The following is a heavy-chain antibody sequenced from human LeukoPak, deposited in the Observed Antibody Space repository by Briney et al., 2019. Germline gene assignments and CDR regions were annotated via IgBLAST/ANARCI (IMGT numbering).Heavy chain of an antibody. Sequence: GASVKVSCKASGYTFTSYYMHWVRQAPGKGLEWMGGFDPEDGETIYAQKFQGRVTMTEDTSTDTAYMELSSLRSEDTAVYYCATDIVVVPAPTGSRSVAFDIWGQGTMVTVSS. CDR2: FDPEDGET. V-gene: IGHV1-24*01. CDR1: GYTFTSYY. D-gene: IGHD2-2*01. CDR3: ATDIVVVPAPTGSRSVAFDI. J-gene: IGHJ3*02.